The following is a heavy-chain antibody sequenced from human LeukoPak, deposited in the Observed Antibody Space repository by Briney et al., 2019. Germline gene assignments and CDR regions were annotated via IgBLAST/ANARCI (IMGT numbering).Heavy chain of an antibody. Sequence: SVKVSCTASGGTFSSYAISWVRQAPGQGLEWMGGIIPIFGTANYAQKFQGRVTITTDESTSTAYMELSSLRSEDTAVYYCASSARRPVSSYAYYFDYWGQGTLVTVSS. V-gene: IGHV1-69*05. CDR1: GGTFSSYA. D-gene: IGHD6-6*01. J-gene: IGHJ4*02. CDR2: IIPIFGTA. CDR3: ASSARRPVSSYAYYFDY.